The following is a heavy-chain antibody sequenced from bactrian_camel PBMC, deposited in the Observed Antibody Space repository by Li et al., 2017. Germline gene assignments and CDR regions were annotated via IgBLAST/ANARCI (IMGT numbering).Heavy chain of an antibody. Sequence: RLSCQASGYMFSVWCMAWFRQAPGKEREGVAAIYTGGGSTYYADSVKGRFTISQDNAKNTLYLQMNSLKPEDTAMYYCAAGSCSGGYSGYNYWGQGTQVTVS. CDR1: GYMFSVWC. J-gene: IGHJ4*01. D-gene: IGHD2*01. V-gene: IGHV3S28*01. CDR2: IYTGGGST. CDR3: AAGSCSGGYSGYNY.